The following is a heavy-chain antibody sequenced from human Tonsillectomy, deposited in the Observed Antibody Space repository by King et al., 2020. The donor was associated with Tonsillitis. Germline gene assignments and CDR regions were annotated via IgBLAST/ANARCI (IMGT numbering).Heavy chain of an antibody. Sequence: QLVQSGGGVVQPGGSLRLSCAASGFTFSSYGMHWVRQAPGKGLEWVAAISYGRSNKFFADSVKGRFTISRDNSKNTLYLQMNSLRAEDTAGYYCAKMGDLWSGYSVYWGQGTLVTVSS. J-gene: IGHJ1*01. CDR3: AKMGDLWSGYSVY. V-gene: IGHV3-30*18. CDR2: ISYGRSNK. CDR1: GFTFSSYG. D-gene: IGHD3-3*01.